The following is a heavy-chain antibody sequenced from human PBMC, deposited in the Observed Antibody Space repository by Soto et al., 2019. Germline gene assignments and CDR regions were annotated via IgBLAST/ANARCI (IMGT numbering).Heavy chain of an antibody. CDR2: VYYRGST. V-gene: IGHV4-30-4*01. Sequence: SETLSLTCTVSGGSISSGDYYWSWIRQPPGKGLEWIGYVYYRGSTYYNKSLKSRVTISVDTSKNQFSLKLSSVTAADTAAYYCARGGGNSGYYYDSWGHGTLVTVSS. D-gene: IGHD3-22*01. CDR1: GGSISSGDYY. J-gene: IGHJ4*01. CDR3: ARGGGNSGYYYDS.